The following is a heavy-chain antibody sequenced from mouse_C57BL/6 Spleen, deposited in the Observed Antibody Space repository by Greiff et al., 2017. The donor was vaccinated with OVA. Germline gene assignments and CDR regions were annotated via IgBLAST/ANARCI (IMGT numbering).Heavy chain of an antibody. CDR3: ASEDYDAYAMDY. CDR2: TNPSNGGT. D-gene: IGHD2-4*01. J-gene: IGHJ4*01. Sequence: QVQLQQPGTELVKPGASVKLSCKASGYTFTSYWMHWVKQRPGQGLEWIGNTNPSNGGTNYNEKFKSKATLTVDKSSSTAYMQLSSLTSEDSAVYYCASEDYDAYAMDYWGQGTSVTVSS. CDR1: GYTFTSYW. V-gene: IGHV1-53*01.